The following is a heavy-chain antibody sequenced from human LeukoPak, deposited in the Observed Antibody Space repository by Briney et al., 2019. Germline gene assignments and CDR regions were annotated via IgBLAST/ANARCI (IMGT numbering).Heavy chain of an antibody. CDR2: VSAGGNTT. D-gene: IGHD1-1*01. Sequence: GGSLRLSCAASGFTFSNAWMSWVRQAPGKGLEWVAVVSAGGNTTHSADSVKGRFLISRDNSKNTLYLQMNSLRVEDTAVYYCAKNGRTYYGMDVWGQGTTVTVSS. CDR1: GFTFSNAW. J-gene: IGHJ6*02. CDR3: AKNGRTYYGMDV. V-gene: IGHV3-23*01.